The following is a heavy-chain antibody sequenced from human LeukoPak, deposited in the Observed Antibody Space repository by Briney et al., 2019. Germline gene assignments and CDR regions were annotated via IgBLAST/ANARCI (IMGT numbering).Heavy chain of an antibody. CDR1: GYTFTGYY. Sequence: GASVKVSCKASGYTFTGYYMHWVRQAPGQGLEWMGWINPNSGGTNYAQKFQGWVTMTRDTSISTAYMELSRLRSDDTAVYYCARGGVAARPHWYFDLWGRGTLVTVSS. D-gene: IGHD6-13*01. CDR3: ARGGVAARPHWYFDL. CDR2: INPNSGGT. J-gene: IGHJ2*01. V-gene: IGHV1-2*04.